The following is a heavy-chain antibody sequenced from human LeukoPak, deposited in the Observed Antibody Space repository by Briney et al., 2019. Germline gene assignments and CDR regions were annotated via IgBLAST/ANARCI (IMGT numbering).Heavy chain of an antibody. J-gene: IGHJ4*02. V-gene: IGHV1-24*01. D-gene: IGHD6-19*01. CDR1: GYTLTELF. Sequence: ASVKVSCKVSGYTLTELFMHWVRQAPGHGLEWMGGFDPEDGETIYAQKFQGRVTMTEDTSTDTAYMELSSLRAEDTAVYYCATDLEQWSQYWGQGTMVTVSS. CDR2: FDPEDGET. CDR3: ATDLEQWSQY.